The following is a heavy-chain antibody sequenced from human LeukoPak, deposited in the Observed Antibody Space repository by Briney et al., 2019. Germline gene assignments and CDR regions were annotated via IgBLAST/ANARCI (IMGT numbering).Heavy chain of an antibody. V-gene: IGHV4-34*01. CDR1: GGSFSLYH. CDR3: ATDSQSSVYYF. CDR2: VNRWGST. Sequence: SETLSLTCAVYGGSFSLYHWSWIRQSPGKGLEWIGEVNRWGSTNYNPSLASRVTTSVDRSKNQFSLNLRSLTAADTAVYYCATDSQSSVYYFWGQGALVTVSS. D-gene: IGHD6-25*01. J-gene: IGHJ4*02.